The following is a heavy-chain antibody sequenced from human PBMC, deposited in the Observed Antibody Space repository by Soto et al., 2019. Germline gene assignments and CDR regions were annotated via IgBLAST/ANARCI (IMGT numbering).Heavy chain of an antibody. CDR3: AKVSISKSSAVTFDS. V-gene: IGHV3-30*18. J-gene: IGHJ4*02. Sequence: QVQLVESGGGMVQPGRSLRLSCTVSGFTFSTYDMHWVRQAPGKGLAWVAVVSYDAGYKNYADSVKGRFTISRDNSKNTLYLQMNGLRPEDTAVYYCAKVSISKSSAVTFDSWGQGTPVTVSS. CDR2: VSYDAGYK. CDR1: GFTFSTYD. D-gene: IGHD2-15*01.